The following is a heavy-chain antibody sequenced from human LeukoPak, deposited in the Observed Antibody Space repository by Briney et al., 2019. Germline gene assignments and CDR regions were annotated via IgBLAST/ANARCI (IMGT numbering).Heavy chain of an antibody. CDR2: IYNSGNN. D-gene: IGHD3-10*01. CDR3: AARGY. V-gene: IGHV4-59*08. Sequence: SETLSLTCTVSGGSISSDYWQWLRQPPGKGLEWVGYIYNSGNNHYNSSLKSRVTISIDTSKNQFSLKLASVTAADTAVYYCAARGYWGQGTLVAVSS. CDR1: GGSISSDY. J-gene: IGHJ4*02.